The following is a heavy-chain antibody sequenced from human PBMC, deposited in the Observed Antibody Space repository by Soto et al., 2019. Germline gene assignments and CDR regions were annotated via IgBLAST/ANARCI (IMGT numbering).Heavy chain of an antibody. CDR3: ARASWDSSGFYPYYFDS. J-gene: IGHJ4*02. Sequence: PGGSLRLSCAASGFTFSSYWMSWVRQAPGKGLEWVANIKQDGSEKKYVDSVKGRFTISRDNAKNSLYLQMNSLRAEDTAVYYCARASWDSSGFYPYYFDSWGQGTLVTVSS. CDR1: GFTFSSYW. V-gene: IGHV3-7*01. D-gene: IGHD3-22*01. CDR2: IKQDGSEK.